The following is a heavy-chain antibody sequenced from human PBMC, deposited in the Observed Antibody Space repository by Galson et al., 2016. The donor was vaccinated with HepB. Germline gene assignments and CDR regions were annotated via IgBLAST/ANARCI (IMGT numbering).Heavy chain of an antibody. CDR2: VRTTDVRSGFKT. Sequence: RLSCAVSAFPFSSHAXGWVRXAPGEGLEWXXVVRTTDVRSGFKTSYADSVRGRFTVSRDDPGNTLFLQMNSLGVTDTAVYYCARLYCGGGGCYPRPLYFDFWGHGIPVTXS. CDR1: AFPFSSHA. CDR3: ARLYCGGGGCYPRPLYFDF. J-gene: IGHJ4*01. D-gene: IGHD2-15*01. V-gene: IGHV3-23*01.